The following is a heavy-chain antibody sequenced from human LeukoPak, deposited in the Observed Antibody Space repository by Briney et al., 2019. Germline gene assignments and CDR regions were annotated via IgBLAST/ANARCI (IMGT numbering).Heavy chain of an antibody. CDR1: GFAFDDYA. CDR3: ARDWEGAFDI. CDR2: ISWNSGSI. V-gene: IGHV3-9*01. D-gene: IGHD1-26*01. J-gene: IGHJ3*02. Sequence: PGRSLRLSCAASGFAFDDYAMHWVRQAPGKGLEWVSGISWNSGSIGYADSVKGRFTISRDNSKNTLYLQMNSLRAEDTAVYYCARDWEGAFDIWGQGTMVTVSS.